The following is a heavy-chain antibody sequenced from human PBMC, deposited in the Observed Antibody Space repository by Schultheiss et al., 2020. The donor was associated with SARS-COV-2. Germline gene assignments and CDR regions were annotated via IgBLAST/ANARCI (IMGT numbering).Heavy chain of an antibody. D-gene: IGHD5-12*01. CDR1: GGSISSGDYY. CDR3: ARDMDLVAPNFGEEDADDTAYSMDV. Sequence: SETLSLTCTVSGGSISSGDYYWSWIRQHPGKGLEWIGYIYNSGNAHYNPSLKSRVTISVDTSKNQFSLKVSSVTAADTAVYYCARDMDLVAPNFGEEDADDTAYSMDVWGQGTTVTVSS. J-gene: IGHJ6*02. CDR2: IYNSGNA. V-gene: IGHV4-31*03.